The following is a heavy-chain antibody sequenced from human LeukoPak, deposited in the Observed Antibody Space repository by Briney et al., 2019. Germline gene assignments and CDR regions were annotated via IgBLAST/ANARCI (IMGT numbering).Heavy chain of an antibody. CDR2: IWYDGSNK. V-gene: IGHV3-33*01. Sequence: GGSLRLSCAASGVTFSSYGLHLVRQAPGKGLEWVAVIWYDGSNKYYADSVKGRFTISRDNSKTTLYLQMNSLRAEDTAVYYCARDRISGGTSGTTGSTYRPGYFDYWGQGTLVTVSS. CDR1: GVTFSSYG. CDR3: ARDRISGGTSGTTGSTYRPGYFDY. J-gene: IGHJ4*02. D-gene: IGHD1-1*01.